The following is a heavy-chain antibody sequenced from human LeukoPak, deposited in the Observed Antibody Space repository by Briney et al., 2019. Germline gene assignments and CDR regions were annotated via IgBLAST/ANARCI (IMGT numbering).Heavy chain of an antibody. V-gene: IGHV1-2*06. CDR2: INPNSGDT. Sequence: GASVKVSCKASGYTFTAYYMHWVRQVPGQGLEWMGRINPNSGDTDYAQKFQGRVIMTRDTSISTAHMEVSRLRSDDTAVYYCARVDSGHDYGPSWGQGTTVTVSS. J-gene: IGHJ3*01. D-gene: IGHD5-12*01. CDR1: GYTFTAYY. CDR3: ARVDSGHDYGPS.